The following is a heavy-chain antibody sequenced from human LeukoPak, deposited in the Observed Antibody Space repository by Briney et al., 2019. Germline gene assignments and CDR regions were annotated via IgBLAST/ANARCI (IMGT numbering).Heavy chain of an antibody. V-gene: IGHV1-69*04. CDR1: GGTFSSYA. CDR3: ARDRRLEKRDY. Sequence: ASVKVSCKASGGTFSSYAISWVRQAPGQGLEWMGRIIPILGIANYAQKFQGRVTITADKSTSTAYMELSSLRSDDTAVYYCARDRRLEKRDYWGQGTLVTVSS. D-gene: IGHD6-19*01. CDR2: IIPILGIA. J-gene: IGHJ4*02.